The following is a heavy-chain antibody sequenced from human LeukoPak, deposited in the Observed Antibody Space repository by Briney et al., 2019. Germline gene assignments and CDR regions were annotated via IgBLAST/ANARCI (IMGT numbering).Heavy chain of an antibody. CDR1: GDSVSSNSAA. Sequence: SQTLSLTCAISGDSVSSNSAAWTWIRQSPSRGLEWLGRTYYRSRWYSNYALSVKSRISINPDTSKNQFSLQLNSVTPEDTAVYYCASDRNLDYYDSSGYYFDYWGQGTLVTVSS. J-gene: IGHJ4*02. CDR3: ASDRNLDYYDSSGYYFDY. D-gene: IGHD3-22*01. CDR2: TYYRSRWYS. V-gene: IGHV6-1*01.